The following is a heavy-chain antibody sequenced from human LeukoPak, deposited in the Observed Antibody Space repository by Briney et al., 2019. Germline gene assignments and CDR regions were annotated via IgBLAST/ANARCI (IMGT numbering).Heavy chain of an antibody. CDR3: AKDLYYFGSGSHAY. V-gene: IGHV3-23*01. Sequence: PGGSLRLSCAASGFIFSSYAMSWVRQAPGKGLEWVSGISGSADITDYADSVKGRFTISRDNSKNTLYLQMNSLRAEDTAVYYCAKDLYYFGSGSHAYWGQGTLVTVSS. D-gene: IGHD3-10*01. CDR2: ISGSADIT. J-gene: IGHJ4*02. CDR1: GFIFSSYA.